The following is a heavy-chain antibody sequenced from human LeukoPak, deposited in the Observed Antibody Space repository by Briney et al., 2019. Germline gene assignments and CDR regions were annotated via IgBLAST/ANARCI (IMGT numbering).Heavy chain of an antibody. Sequence: SETLSLTCTVSGVSISTSSYYWGWIRQPPGKGLEWIGSIYYSGSTYYNPSLKSRVTISVDTSKNQFSLKLSSVTAADTAVYYCARLPLGYCTSTSCYTTYFDYWGQGTLVTVSS. CDR1: GVSISTSSYY. D-gene: IGHD2-2*02. CDR3: ARLPLGYCTSTSCYTTYFDY. V-gene: IGHV4-39*01. CDR2: IYYSGST. J-gene: IGHJ4*02.